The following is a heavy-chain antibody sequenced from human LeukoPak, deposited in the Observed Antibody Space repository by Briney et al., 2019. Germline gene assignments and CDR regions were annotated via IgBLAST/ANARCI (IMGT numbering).Heavy chain of an antibody. D-gene: IGHD3-10*01. CDR3: ARSVPYYYGSGRSGYYYYYMDV. J-gene: IGHJ6*03. CDR1: GYIFASYG. CDR2: ISVHTGNT. V-gene: IGHV1-18*01. Sequence: ASVKVSCKASGYIFASYGISWVRQAPGHGLEWMGWISVHTGNTNYAQKLQGRVIMTTDTSTSTAYMELRSLRSDDTAVYYCARSVPYYYGSGRSGYYYYYMDVWGKGTTVTVSS.